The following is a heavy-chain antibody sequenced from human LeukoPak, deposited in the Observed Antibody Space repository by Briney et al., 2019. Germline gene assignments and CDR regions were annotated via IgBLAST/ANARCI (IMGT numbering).Heavy chain of an antibody. CDR3: GKGLAYTYPYSGNMDV. J-gene: IGHJ6*03. Sequence: GGCLRLPCAASGFTFSNHGMHWVRQAPGKGLEWVAFIRYDGTDKYYADSVKGRFTISRDNSENTVSLQLNSLRVEDTAVYYCGKGLAYTYPYSGNMDVWGKGTTVTISS. CDR1: GFTFSNHG. CDR2: IRYDGTDK. V-gene: IGHV3-30*02. D-gene: IGHD5-18*01.